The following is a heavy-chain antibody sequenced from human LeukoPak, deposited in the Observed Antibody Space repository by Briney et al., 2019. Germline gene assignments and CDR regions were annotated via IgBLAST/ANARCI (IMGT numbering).Heavy chain of an antibody. V-gene: IGHV3-20*04. Sequence: PGGSLRLSCAASGFTFDDYGMSWVRQAPGKGLEWVSGINWNGGSTGYADSVKGRFTISRDNAKNSLYLQMNSLRAEDMALYYCAKDEFVASDFTGAFDRWREARMVGDPS. CDR3: AKDEFVASDFTGAFDR. CDR2: INWNGGST. CDR1: GFTFDDYG. J-gene: IGHJ3*02. D-gene: IGHD2-8*02.